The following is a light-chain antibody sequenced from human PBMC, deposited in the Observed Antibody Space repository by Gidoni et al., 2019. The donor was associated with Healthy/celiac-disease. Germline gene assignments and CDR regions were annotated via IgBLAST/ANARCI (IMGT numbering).Light chain of an antibody. Sequence: DIVLTQSPDSLAVSLGERANINCKSSQSVLYSSKNKIYLAWYQQKPGQPPKLLIYWASTREYGFPDRFSGSGAWTDFTLTISSLQAEDVAVYYCQQYYSTPITFGQGTRLEIK. CDR3: QQYYSTPIT. V-gene: IGKV4-1*01. CDR1: QSVLYSSKNKIY. J-gene: IGKJ5*01. CDR2: WAS.